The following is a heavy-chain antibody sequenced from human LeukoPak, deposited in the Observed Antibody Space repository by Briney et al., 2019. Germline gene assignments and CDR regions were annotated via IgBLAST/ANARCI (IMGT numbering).Heavy chain of an antibody. CDR2: ISCSSSYI. J-gene: IGHJ4*02. Sequence: GGSLRLSCAASGFTFSSYSMNWVRQAPGKGLEWVSSISCSSSYIYYGDSVKGRFTISRDNAKNTLYLNMNSLRAEDTAVYYCASPGESSVNSWGFLDWGREALVTTAS. CDR3: ASPGESSVNSWGFLD. CDR1: GFTFSSYS. D-gene: IGHD3-10*01. V-gene: IGHV3-21*01.